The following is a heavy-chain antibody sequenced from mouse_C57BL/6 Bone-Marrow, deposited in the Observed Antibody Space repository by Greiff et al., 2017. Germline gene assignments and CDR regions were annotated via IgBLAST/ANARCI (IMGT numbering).Heavy chain of an antibody. D-gene: IGHD2-10*01. V-gene: IGHV1-69*01. CDR3: ARGLLSMDY. J-gene: IGHJ4*01. Sequence: QVQLQQSGAELVMPGASVKLSCKASGYTFTSYWMHWVKQRPGQGLEWIGEIDPSDSYTNYNQKFKGKSTLTVDKSSSTAYMQLSSLTSEDSAVXYCARGLLSMDYWGQGTSVTGSS. CDR2: IDPSDSYT. CDR1: GYTFTSYW.